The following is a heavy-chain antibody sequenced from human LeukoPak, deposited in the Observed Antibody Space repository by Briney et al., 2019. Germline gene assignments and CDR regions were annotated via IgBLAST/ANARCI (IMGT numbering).Heavy chain of an antibody. CDR2: LTRSGST. CDR3: AKNDYGGNLPSIP. J-gene: IGHJ5*02. Sequence: SETLSLTCTVSGGSISGYYWSWIRQPPGKGLEWIGELTRSGSTNYNPSLRSRVTISVDTSKNQFSLRLTSVTAADTAVYYCAKNDYGGNLPSIPWGQGTLVTVSS. V-gene: IGHV4-34*01. D-gene: IGHD4-23*01. CDR1: GGSISGYY.